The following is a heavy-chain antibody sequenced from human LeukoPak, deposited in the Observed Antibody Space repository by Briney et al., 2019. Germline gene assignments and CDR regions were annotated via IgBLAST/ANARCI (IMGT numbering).Heavy chain of an antibody. V-gene: IGHV3-30*03. J-gene: IGHJ3*02. CDR1: GFTFSTYG. CDR2: ISYDGSNT. Sequence: GGSLRLSCAASGFTFSTYGMHWVRQAPGKGLEWVAGISYDGSNTYYVDSVKGRCTISRDKSKNTLYLQMNSLRAEDTAVYYCARSPHNFYYDSSGYRPLDTFDMWGQGTMVTVSS. D-gene: IGHD3-22*01. CDR3: ARSPHNFYYDSSGYRPLDTFDM.